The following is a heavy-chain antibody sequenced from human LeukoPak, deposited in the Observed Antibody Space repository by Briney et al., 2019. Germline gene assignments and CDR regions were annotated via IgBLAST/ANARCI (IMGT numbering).Heavy chain of an antibody. CDR3: ASIPGYCTNGVCPREDWFDP. Sequence: ASVKVSCKASGYTFTGYYMHWVRQAPGQGLEWMGWINPNSGGTNYAQKFQGRVTMTRDTSISTAYMELSRLRSDDTAVYYCASIPGYCTNGVCPREDWFDPWGQGTLVTVSS. CDR2: INPNSGGT. D-gene: IGHD2-8*01. CDR1: GYTFTGYY. J-gene: IGHJ5*02. V-gene: IGHV1-2*02.